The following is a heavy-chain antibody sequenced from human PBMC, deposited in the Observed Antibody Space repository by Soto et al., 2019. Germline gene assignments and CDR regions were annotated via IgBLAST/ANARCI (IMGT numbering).Heavy chain of an antibody. V-gene: IGHV1-58*01. J-gene: IGHJ4*02. CDR1: GIPFTSSA. D-gene: IGHD1-26*01. Sequence: SVKGSRKGSGIPFTSSAVQWGGQARGQRLEWIGWIVVGSGNTNYARKFQERVTITRDMSTSTAYMELSSLRSEDTAVYYCAAKYSGSSPLANWGQGTLVTVSS. CDR2: IVVGSGNT. CDR3: AAKYSGSSPLAN.